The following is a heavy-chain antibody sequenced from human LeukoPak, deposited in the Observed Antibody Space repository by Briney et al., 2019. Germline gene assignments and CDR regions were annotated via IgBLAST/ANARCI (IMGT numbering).Heavy chain of an antibody. CDR2: INGGNGNT. Sequence: ASVKVSCKASGCTFTSYAMHWVRQAPGQRLEWMGWINGGNGNTKYSQKLQGRVTITRDTSGSTAYMELRSLRSEDTAVFYCARGPPRLNWFDPWGQGTLVTVSS. J-gene: IGHJ5*02. CDR3: ARGPPRLNWFDP. D-gene: IGHD6-25*01. V-gene: IGHV1-3*01. CDR1: GCTFTSYA.